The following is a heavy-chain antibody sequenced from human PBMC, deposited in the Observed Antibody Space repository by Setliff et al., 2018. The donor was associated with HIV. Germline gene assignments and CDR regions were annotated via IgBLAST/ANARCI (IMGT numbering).Heavy chain of an antibody. Sequence: SETLSLTCSVSGGSISDSHWSWMRQPAGKGLEWLGRFYTNGNTYYNPSLRSRATVSVDTSKNRFTLKMTYMTAADTAIYYCANDRYTGSYYPDFWGRGIPVTVSS. J-gene: IGHJ4*01. CDR3: ANDRYTGSYYPDF. CDR2: FYTNGNT. CDR1: GGSISDSH. V-gene: IGHV4-4*07. D-gene: IGHD1-26*01.